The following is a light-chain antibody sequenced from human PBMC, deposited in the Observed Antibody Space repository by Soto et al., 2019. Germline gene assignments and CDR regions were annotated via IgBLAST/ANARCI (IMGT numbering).Light chain of an antibody. CDR1: QSVNSN. J-gene: IGKJ4*01. CDR3: QQYNDWPLT. Sequence: EKVMTQSPAALSVSPGERATLSCRASQSVNSNLAWYQRKPGQAPRLLLYGASTRAPGIPARFSGSASGTEFTLTISSLQSEESAVYYCQQYNDWPLTFGGGTKVEIK. V-gene: IGKV3-15*01. CDR2: GAS.